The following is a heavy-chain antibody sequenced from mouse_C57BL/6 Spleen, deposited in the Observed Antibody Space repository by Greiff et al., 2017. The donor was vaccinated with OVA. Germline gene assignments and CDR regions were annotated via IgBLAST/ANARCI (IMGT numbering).Heavy chain of an antibody. D-gene: IGHD1-1*01. CDR1: GFNIKDYY. J-gene: IGHJ2*01. CDR2: IDPEDGET. V-gene: IGHV14-2*01. CDR3: ARCYGRFDY. Sequence: VQLQQSGAELVKPGASVKLSCTASGFNIKDYYMHWVKQRTEQGLEWIGRIDPEDGETKYAPNFQGKATITADTSSNTAYLQLSSLTSEDTAVYYCARCYGRFDYWGQGTTLTVSS.